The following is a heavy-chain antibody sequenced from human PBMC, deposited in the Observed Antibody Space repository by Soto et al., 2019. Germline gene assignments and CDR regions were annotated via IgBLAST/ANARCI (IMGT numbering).Heavy chain of an antibody. CDR1: GGSISSSSYY. V-gene: IGHV4-39*01. CDR2: IYYSGST. J-gene: IGHJ5*02. Sequence: QLQLQESGPGLVKPSETLSLTCTVSGGSISSSSYYWGWIRQPPGKGLEWIGSIYYSGSTYYNPSLKSRVTISVDTSKNQFSLKLSSVTAADTAVYYCARQDYSNYVVGDNWFDPWGQGTLVTVSS. D-gene: IGHD4-4*01. CDR3: ARQDYSNYVVGDNWFDP.